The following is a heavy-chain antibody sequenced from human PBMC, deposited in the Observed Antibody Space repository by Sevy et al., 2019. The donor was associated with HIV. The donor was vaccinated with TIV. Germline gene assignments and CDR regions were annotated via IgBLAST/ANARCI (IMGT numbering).Heavy chain of an antibody. V-gene: IGHV4-39*01. J-gene: IGHJ4*02. CDR2: IYHSGNT. D-gene: IGHD6-19*01. CDR3: ASQPGYRSTDYRSSLTRTFDS. CDR1: GGSITSNNYY. Sequence: SETLSLTCSVSGGSITSNNYYWGWIRQPPGKGLEWIGSIYHSGNTYYNPSLKSRVTVSVDTSRSHFSLKVTSVAASDTAVCICASQPGYRSTDYRSSLTRTFDSWGPGTLVTVSS.